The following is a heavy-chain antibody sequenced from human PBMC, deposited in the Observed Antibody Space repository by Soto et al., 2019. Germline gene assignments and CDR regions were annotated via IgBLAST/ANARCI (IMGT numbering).Heavy chain of an antibody. CDR2: LYSGAGT. Sequence: QLVESGGGLVQPGGSLRLSCAASGLTVSSNYMNWVRQAPGNGLEWLSVLYSGAGTYYADYVKDRFTISRDNSKNTLYLQLNSLRAEDTAIYYCARECGGDCTNAFDLWGQGTMVTVSP. J-gene: IGHJ3*01. CDR1: GLTVSSNY. V-gene: IGHV3-66*01. CDR3: ARECGGDCTNAFDL. D-gene: IGHD2-21*01.